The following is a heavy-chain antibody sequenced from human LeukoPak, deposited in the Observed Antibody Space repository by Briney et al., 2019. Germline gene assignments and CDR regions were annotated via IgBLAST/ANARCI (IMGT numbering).Heavy chain of an antibody. D-gene: IGHD5-24*01. Sequence: GASVKVSCKASGYTFTSYGISWVRQAPGQGLEWMGWISAYNGNTNYAQKLQGRVTMTTDTSTSTAYMELRSLRSDDTAVYYCASVEMAYSNSDYYYYMDVWGKGTTVTVSS. CDR2: ISAYNGNT. V-gene: IGHV1-18*01. CDR3: ASVEMAYSNSDYYYYMDV. CDR1: GYTFTSYG. J-gene: IGHJ6*03.